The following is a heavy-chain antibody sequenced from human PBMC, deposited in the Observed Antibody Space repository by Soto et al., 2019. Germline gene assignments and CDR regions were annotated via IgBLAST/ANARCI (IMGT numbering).Heavy chain of an antibody. CDR2: IHHSGST. CDR1: GASISTYY. V-gene: IGHV4-59*12. Sequence: SSETLSLTCTVSGASISTYYWSWVRQPPGKGLEWIGDIHHSGSTYYNPSLNSRVTMSVDMSKNQLFLKLNSVTAADTAVYYCAGSGYYHNSGMDVWGQGTTVTVSS. D-gene: IGHD3-22*01. J-gene: IGHJ6*02. CDR3: AGSGYYHNSGMDV.